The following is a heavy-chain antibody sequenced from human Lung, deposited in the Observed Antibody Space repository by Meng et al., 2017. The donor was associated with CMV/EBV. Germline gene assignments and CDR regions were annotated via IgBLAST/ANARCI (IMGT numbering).Heavy chain of an antibody. V-gene: IGHV4-59*12. CDR3: ARKLVVPAAIRNDAFDI. J-gene: IGHJ3*02. D-gene: IGHD2-2*01. Sequence: SETLSLXCTVSGGSISSYYWSWIRQPPGKGLEWIGYIYYSGSTNYNPSLKSRVTISVDTSKNQFSLKLSSVTAADTAVYYCARKLVVPAAIRNDAFDIWGQGTMVTVSS. CDR2: IYYSGST. CDR1: GGSISSYY.